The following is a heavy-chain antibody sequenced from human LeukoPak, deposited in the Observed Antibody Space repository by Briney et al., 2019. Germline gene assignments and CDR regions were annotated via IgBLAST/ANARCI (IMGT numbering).Heavy chain of an antibody. CDR1: GFTFSSYS. V-gene: IGHV3-48*02. CDR3: ASSGSYRFDY. J-gene: IGHJ4*02. Sequence: GGSLRLSCAASGFTFSSYSMNWVRQAPGKGLEWVSNITASGTAMFYADSVKGRFTISRANAKNSLYLQMNSLRDEDTAVYYWASSGSYRFDYWGQGTLVTVSS. D-gene: IGHD1-26*01. CDR2: ITASGTAM.